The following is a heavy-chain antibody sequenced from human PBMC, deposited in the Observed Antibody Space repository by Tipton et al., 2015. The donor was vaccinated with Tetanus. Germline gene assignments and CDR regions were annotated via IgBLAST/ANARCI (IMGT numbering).Heavy chain of an antibody. CDR2: ISGSGGST. D-gene: IGHD3-3*01. V-gene: IGHV3-23*01. J-gene: IGHJ4*02. CDR3: ARDFEWSFDY. CDR1: GFTFSSYA. Sequence: SLRLSCAASGFTFSSYAMSWVRQAPGKGLEWVSGISGSGGSTYYADSVKGRFAISRDNSKNTLYLQMNSLRVEDTAVYYCARDFEWSFDYWGQGTLVTVSS.